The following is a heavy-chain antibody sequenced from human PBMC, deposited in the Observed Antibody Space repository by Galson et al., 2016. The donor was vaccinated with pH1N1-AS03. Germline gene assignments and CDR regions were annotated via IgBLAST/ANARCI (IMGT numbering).Heavy chain of an antibody. CDR3: ARPASDSSVYSVFDF. D-gene: IGHD3-22*01. CDR1: GGTFSSSA. Sequence: SVKVSCKASGGTFSSSAISWLRQAPGQGLEWMGEILPGLGSATYAQNLQGRVTITADESTTTAYMELRSLRSDDTAVYYCARPASDSSVYSVFDFWGQGTLVTASS. CDR2: ILPGLGSA. J-gene: IGHJ4*02. V-gene: IGHV1-69*13.